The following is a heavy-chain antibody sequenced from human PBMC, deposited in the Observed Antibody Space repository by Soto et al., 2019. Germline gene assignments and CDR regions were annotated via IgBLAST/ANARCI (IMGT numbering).Heavy chain of an antibody. J-gene: IGHJ4*02. CDR3: ARASGESYPGSRVFDS. CDR1: GFSFGSYA. Sequence: GGSLRLSCAASGFSFGSYAMSWVRQAPGKGLEWVSLISSGSETTYYTDSVKGRFTISRDNSENTLYLQMNSLRAEDTAMYYCARASGESYPGSRVFDSWGQGTRVTVSS. D-gene: IGHD3-10*01. V-gene: IGHV3-23*01. CDR2: ISSGSETT.